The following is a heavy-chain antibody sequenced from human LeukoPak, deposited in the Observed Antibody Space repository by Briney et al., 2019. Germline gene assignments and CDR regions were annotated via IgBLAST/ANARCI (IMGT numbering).Heavy chain of an antibody. D-gene: IGHD6-19*01. J-gene: IGHJ4*02. CDR3: AREAYSSGPED. CDR1: GHTFTSNY. Sequence: ASVKASCKASGHTFTSNYIHWVRQAPGQGLEWMGIINPSGDVTSYAQKFQGRVTVTRDTSTSTVYMELSRLRSEDTAMYYCAREAYSSGPEDWGQGTLVTVSS. CDR2: INPSGDVT. V-gene: IGHV1-46*01.